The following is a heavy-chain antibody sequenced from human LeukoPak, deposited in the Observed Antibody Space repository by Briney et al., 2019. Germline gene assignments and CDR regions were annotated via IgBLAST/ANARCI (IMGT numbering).Heavy chain of an antibody. V-gene: IGHV3-7*01. D-gene: IGHD3-9*01. Sequence: GGSLRLSCAASGFTFSNYWMTWVRQAPGKGPEWVATLEQDGSEKYYVDSVKGRFTISRDNAKNSLYLQMNSLRAEDTAVYYCAREALTGYYSYYYYYYMDVWGKGTTVTISS. CDR1: GFTFSNYW. CDR2: LEQDGSEK. J-gene: IGHJ6*03. CDR3: AREALTGYYSYYYYYYMDV.